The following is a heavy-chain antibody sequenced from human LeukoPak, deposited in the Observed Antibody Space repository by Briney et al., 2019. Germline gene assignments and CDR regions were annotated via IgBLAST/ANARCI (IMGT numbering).Heavy chain of an antibody. CDR1: GGSFGGYY. J-gene: IGHJ5*02. CDR2: INHSGST. D-gene: IGHD3-3*01. Sequence: PSETLSLTCAVYGGSFGGYYWSWIRQPPGKGLEWIGEINHSGSTNYNPSLKSRVTISVDTSKNQFSLKLSSVTAADTAVYYCARGATYYDFWSGYSNWFDPWGQGTLVTVSS. V-gene: IGHV4-34*01. CDR3: ARGATYYDFWSGYSNWFDP.